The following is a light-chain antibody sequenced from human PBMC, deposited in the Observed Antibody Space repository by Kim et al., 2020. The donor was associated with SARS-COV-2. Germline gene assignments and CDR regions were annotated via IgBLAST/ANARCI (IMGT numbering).Light chain of an antibody. CDR3: CSYAGSRTFGV. J-gene: IGLJ3*02. V-gene: IGLV2-23*02. CDR1: SRSIGSYNL. CDR2: EVN. Sequence: STTISCTETSRSIGSYNLVSWYQQHPGKAPKLMIYEVNKRPSGVSNRFSGSKSGNTASLTISGLQAEDEADYSCCSYAGSRTFGVFGGGTQLTVL.